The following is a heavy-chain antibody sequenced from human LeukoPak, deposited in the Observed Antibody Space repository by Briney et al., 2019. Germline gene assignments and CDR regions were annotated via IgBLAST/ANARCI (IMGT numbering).Heavy chain of an antibody. D-gene: IGHD3-10*01. CDR2: IYYSGST. CDR3: ARGTGLLWFRELLPYFDY. V-gene: IGHV4-59*01. CDR1: GGSFSGYY. J-gene: IGHJ4*02. Sequence: ASETLSLTRAVYGGSFSGYYWSWIRQPPGKGLEWIGYIYYSGSTNYNPSLKSRVTISVDTSKNQFSLKLSSVTAADTAVYYCARGTGLLWFRELLPYFDYWGQGTLVTVSS.